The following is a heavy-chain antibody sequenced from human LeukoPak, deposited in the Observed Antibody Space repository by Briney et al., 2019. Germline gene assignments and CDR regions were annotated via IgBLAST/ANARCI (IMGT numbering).Heavy chain of an antibody. V-gene: IGHV3-33*01. D-gene: IGHD3-9*01. Sequence: GGSLRLSCAASGFTFSSYGMHWVRQAPGKGLEWVAVIWYDGSNKYYADSVKGRFTISRDNSKNTLYLQMNSLRAEDTAVYYCARGLLNYDILTGFYESDVFDIWGQGTMVTVSP. J-gene: IGHJ3*02. CDR2: IWYDGSNK. CDR3: ARGLLNYDILTGFYESDVFDI. CDR1: GFTFSSYG.